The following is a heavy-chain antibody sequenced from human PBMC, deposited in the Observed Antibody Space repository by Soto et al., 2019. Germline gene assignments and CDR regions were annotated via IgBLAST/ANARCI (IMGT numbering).Heavy chain of an antibody. CDR3: ASGPYYYGTTTGYYTAFCYFDH. D-gene: IGHD3-10*01. CDR1: GGSFSDYY. CDR2: INHSGST. Sequence: PSETLSLTCAVYGGSFSDYYWSWIRQPPGKGPEWIGEINHSGSTNYSPSLKSRLTISVDTSKNQFSLKLTSVTAADTAVYYCASGPYYYGTTTGYYTAFCYFDHWGQGSLVTVCS. V-gene: IGHV4-34*01. J-gene: IGHJ4*02.